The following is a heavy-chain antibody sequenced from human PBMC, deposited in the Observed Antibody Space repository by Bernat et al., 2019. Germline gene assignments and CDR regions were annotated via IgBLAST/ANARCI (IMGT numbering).Heavy chain of an antibody. V-gene: IGHV4-38-2*01. CDR1: GYSSISGYY. D-gene: IGHD6-13*01. CDR2: IYHSGST. Sequence: QVQLQESGPGLVKPSETLSLTCAVSGYSSISGYYWGWIRKPPGKGLEWIGSIYHSGSTYHNPSLKSRVTISVDTSKYQFSLKLSSVTAADTAVYYCARVGSSWGNWFDPWGQGTLVTVSS. J-gene: IGHJ5*02. CDR3: ARVGSSWGNWFDP.